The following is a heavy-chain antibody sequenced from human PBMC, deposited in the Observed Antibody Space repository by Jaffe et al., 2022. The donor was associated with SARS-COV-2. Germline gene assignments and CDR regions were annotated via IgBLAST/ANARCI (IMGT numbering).Heavy chain of an antibody. J-gene: IGHJ3*02. CDR3: ANVWGWGAFGI. CDR1: GVSISSSNW. D-gene: IGHD3-10*02. V-gene: IGHV4-4*02. CDR2: ISHSGST. Sequence: QVQLQESGPRLVKPSGTLSLTCAVSGVSISSSNWWSWVRQPPGKGLEWIGEISHSGSTNYNPSLKSRVAMSVDKSKNQFSLRLSSVTAADTAVYYCANVWGWGAFGIWGRGTMVTVSS.